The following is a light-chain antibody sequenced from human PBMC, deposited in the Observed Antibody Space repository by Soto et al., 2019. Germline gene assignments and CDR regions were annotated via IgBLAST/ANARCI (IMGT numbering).Light chain of an antibody. J-gene: IGKJ1*01. V-gene: IGKV3-20*01. CDR1: QSVPKNY. Sequence: EILLTQSPGTLSLSPGERATLSCRASQSVPKNYLAWYQQEPGQAPRLLIYGPSSRATGIPDRFSGSGSGTDFTLTISRLEPEDFAVYYCHQYATSPQTFGQGTKVEI. CDR2: GPS. CDR3: HQYATSPQT.